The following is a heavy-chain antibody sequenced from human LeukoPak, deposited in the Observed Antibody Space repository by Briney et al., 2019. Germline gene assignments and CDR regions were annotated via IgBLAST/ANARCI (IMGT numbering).Heavy chain of an antibody. CDR2: INSDGSST. D-gene: IGHD3-10*01. J-gene: IGHJ6*03. CDR3: ARVRVRGVIKNYYYMDV. Sequence: GGSLRLSYAASGFTFSSYWMHWVRHAPGKGLVWVSRINSDGSSTSYADSVKGRFTISRDNAKNTLYLQMNSLRAEDTAVYYCARVRVRGVIKNYYYMDVWGKGTTVTVSS. CDR1: GFTFSSYW. V-gene: IGHV3-74*01.